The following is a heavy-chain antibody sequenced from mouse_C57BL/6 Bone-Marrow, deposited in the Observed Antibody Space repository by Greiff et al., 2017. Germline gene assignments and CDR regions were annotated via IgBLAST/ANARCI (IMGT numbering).Heavy chain of an antibody. V-gene: IGHV1-19*01. Sequence: EVQRVESGPVLVKPGASVKMSCKASGYTFTDYYMNWVKQSHGKSLEWIGVINPYNGGTSYNQKFKGKATLTVDKSSSTAYMELNSLTSEDSAVYYCARGGWEGLDYWGQGTTLTVSS. D-gene: IGHD3-3*01. CDR1: GYTFTDYY. J-gene: IGHJ2*01. CDR2: INPYNGGT. CDR3: ARGGWEGLDY.